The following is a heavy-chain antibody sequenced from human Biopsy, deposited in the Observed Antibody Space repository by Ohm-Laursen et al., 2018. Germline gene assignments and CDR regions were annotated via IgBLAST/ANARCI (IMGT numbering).Heavy chain of an antibody. CDR2: ISWDGSTT. D-gene: IGHD3-9*01. V-gene: IGHV3-43D*04. CDR1: GFTFDDYG. J-gene: IGHJ6*02. CDR3: ARAFRGQYFYYYYGMDV. Sequence: SLRLSCSASGFTFDDYGMRWVRQAPGKGLEWVSLISWDGSTTYYADSVKGRFTISRDNSKNSLYLQMNSLRAEDTALYYCARAFRGQYFYYYYGMDVWGQGTTVTVSS.